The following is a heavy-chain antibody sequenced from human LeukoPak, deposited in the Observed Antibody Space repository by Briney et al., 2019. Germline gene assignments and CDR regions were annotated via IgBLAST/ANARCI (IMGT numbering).Heavy chain of an antibody. Sequence: SETLSLTCTVSGGSITSYYWSWIRQPPGKGLEWIGYMHHSGSTNYNPSLKTPVTISVDTSKNQFSLKLSSVTAADTAVYYCAREVVGDNYGMDVWGEGTTVTVSS. D-gene: IGHD1-26*01. V-gene: IGHV4-59*01. J-gene: IGHJ6*04. CDR1: GGSITSYY. CDR2: MHHSGST. CDR3: AREVVGDNYGMDV.